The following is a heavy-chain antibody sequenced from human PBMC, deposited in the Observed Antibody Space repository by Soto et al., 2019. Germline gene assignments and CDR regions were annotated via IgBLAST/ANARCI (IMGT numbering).Heavy chain of an antibody. Sequence: GGSLRLSCAASGFTFSSYSMNWVRQAPGKGLEWVSSISSSSSYIYYADSVKGRFTISRDNAKNSLYLQMNSLRAEDTAVYYCGRHIFTDLHSTSGGGGFAPWGKEPLVTVPS. J-gene: IGHJ5*02. CDR3: GRHIFTDLHSTSGGGGFAP. CDR1: GFTFSSYS. D-gene: IGHD6-13*01. V-gene: IGHV3-21*01. CDR2: ISSSSSYI.